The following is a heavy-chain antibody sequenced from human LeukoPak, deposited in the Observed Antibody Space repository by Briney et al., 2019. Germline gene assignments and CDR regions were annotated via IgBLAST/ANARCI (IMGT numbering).Heavy chain of an antibody. J-gene: IGHJ4*02. CDR1: GSTFSNAW. Sequence: GGSLRLSCAASGSTFSNAWMSWVRQAPGKGLEWVGRIKSKTDGGTTDYAAPVKGRFTISRDDSKNTLYLQMNSLKTEDTAVYYCTTDRLLWFGELLYWGQGTLVTVSS. CDR3: TTDRLLWFGELLY. CDR2: IKSKTDGGTT. D-gene: IGHD3-10*01. V-gene: IGHV3-15*01.